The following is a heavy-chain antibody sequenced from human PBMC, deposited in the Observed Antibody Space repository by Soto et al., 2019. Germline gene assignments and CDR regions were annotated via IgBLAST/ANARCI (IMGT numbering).Heavy chain of an antibody. CDR1: GYTFTSYG. CDR2: ISAYNGNT. CDR3: ASGGYSGYDSLPPYGMDV. Sequence: QVQLVQSGAEVKKPGASVKVSCKASGYTFTSYGISWVRQAPGQGREWMGWISAYNGNTNYAQKLQGRVTMTTDTSTSTAYMELRSLRSDDTAVYYCASGGYSGYDSLPPYGMDVWGQGTTVTVSS. V-gene: IGHV1-18*01. J-gene: IGHJ6*02. D-gene: IGHD5-12*01.